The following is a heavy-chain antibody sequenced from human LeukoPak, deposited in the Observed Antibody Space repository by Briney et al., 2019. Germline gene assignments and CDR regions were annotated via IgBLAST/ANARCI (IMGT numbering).Heavy chain of an antibody. CDR3: ARGSAGTVDY. Sequence: PGRSLRLSCATSGFTFNNYGMHWVRQTPGKGLEWVAAIWYDGTTRFYADSVKGRFTISRDNSKNTLHLQMNSLRVEDTAVYYCARGSAGTVDYWGQGILVTVSS. D-gene: IGHD6-13*01. CDR2: IWYDGTTR. J-gene: IGHJ4*02. V-gene: IGHV3-33*01. CDR1: GFTFNNYG.